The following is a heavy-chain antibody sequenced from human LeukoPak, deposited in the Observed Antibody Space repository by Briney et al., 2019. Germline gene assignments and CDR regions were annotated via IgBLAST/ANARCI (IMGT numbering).Heavy chain of an antibody. CDR1: GYSISSGYY. Sequence: SETLSLTCTVSGYSISSGYYWGWIRQPPGKGLEWIGTIYRSGSTYSNPSLRVRVTISVDTSKNQFSLKLSSVTAADTAVYYCARTGAGYYYYMDVWGKGTTVTVSS. D-gene: IGHD1-26*01. CDR2: IYRSGST. CDR3: ARTGAGYYYYMDV. J-gene: IGHJ6*03. V-gene: IGHV4-38-2*02.